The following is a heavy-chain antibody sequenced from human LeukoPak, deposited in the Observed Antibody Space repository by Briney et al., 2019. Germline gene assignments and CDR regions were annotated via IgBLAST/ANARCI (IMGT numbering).Heavy chain of an antibody. CDR1: GGSISSNNW. CDR2: INHSGST. CDR3: ARTQLSTLFFDY. Sequence: SETLSLTCAVSGGSISSNNWWSWIRQPPGKGLEWIGEINHSGSTNYNPSLKSRVTISVDTSKNQFSLKLSSVTAADTAVYYCARTQLSTLFFDYWGQGTPVTVSS. D-gene: IGHD5-18*01. V-gene: IGHV4-4*02. J-gene: IGHJ4*02.